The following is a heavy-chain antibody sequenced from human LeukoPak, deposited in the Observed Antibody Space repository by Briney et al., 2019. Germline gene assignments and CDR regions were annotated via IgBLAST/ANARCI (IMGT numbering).Heavy chain of an antibody. CDR3: ARTSGIHEGYYFDY. Sequence: SETLSLTCAVSGGSISSTNWWSWVRQPPGKGLEWIGEIYHGGSTNYNPSLKSRVTISVDKSKNQFSLELSSVIAADTAVYCCARTSGIHEGYYFDYWGQGTLVTVSS. D-gene: IGHD1-26*01. CDR2: IYHGGST. CDR1: GGSISSTNW. V-gene: IGHV4-4*01. J-gene: IGHJ4*02.